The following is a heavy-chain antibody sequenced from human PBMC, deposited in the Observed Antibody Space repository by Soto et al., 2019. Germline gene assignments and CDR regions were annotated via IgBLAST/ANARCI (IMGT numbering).Heavy chain of an antibody. CDR2: IYHNGRT. V-gene: IGHV4-39*01. CDR1: GSSVTGTSCY. CDR3: VRQVTGTRRFNWCDP. D-gene: IGHD1-7*01. Sequence: QLQESGPGLVKPSETLSLTCSVSGSSVTGTSCYWGWIRQSPGNGLEWIGNIYHNGRTDYNPSFKNRVASSIDASKTQFSLRLTSVTAADTASYYCVRQVTGTRRFNWCDPGGQGTLVTVSS. J-gene: IGHJ5*02.